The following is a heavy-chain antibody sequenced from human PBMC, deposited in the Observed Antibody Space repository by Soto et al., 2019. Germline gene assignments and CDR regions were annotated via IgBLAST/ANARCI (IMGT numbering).Heavy chain of an antibody. D-gene: IGHD6-13*01. Sequence: ASVKVSCKASGYTFTSYAMHWVRQAPGQRLEWMGWINAGNGNTKYSQKFQGRVTITRDTSASTAYMELSSLRSEDTAVYYCARDPIAAAVPYNGFDPWGQGTLVNGSS. CDR2: INAGNGNT. CDR1: GYTFTSYA. V-gene: IGHV1-3*01. CDR3: ARDPIAAAVPYNGFDP. J-gene: IGHJ5*02.